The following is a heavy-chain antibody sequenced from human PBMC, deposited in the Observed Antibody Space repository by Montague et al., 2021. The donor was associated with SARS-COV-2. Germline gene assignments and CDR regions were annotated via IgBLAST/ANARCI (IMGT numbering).Heavy chain of an antibody. J-gene: IGHJ4*02. Sequence: SETLFLTCTVSGDSLTYFYWSWIRQSPGKGLEWIGNIFYRGSTNYNPSLKSRVTISVDTSKNQFSLNLTSVTATDTAVYYCVRGATRAFDYWGQGTLVTVSS. CDR3: VRGATRAFDY. CDR2: IFYRGST. D-gene: IGHD2-2*01. V-gene: IGHV4-59*01. CDR1: GDSLTYFY.